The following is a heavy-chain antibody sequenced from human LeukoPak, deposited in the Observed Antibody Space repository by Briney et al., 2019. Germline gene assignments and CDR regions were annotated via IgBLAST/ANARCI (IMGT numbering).Heavy chain of an antibody. Sequence: PSETLSLTCAVYGGSFSGYYWSWLRQPPGKGLEWIGEINHSGSTNYNPSLKSRVTISVDTSKNQFSLKLSSVTAADTAVYYCARLVKQQLVYYFDYWGQGTLVTVSS. V-gene: IGHV4-34*01. CDR2: INHSGST. CDR1: GGSFSGYY. CDR3: ARLVKQQLVYYFDY. J-gene: IGHJ4*02. D-gene: IGHD6-13*01.